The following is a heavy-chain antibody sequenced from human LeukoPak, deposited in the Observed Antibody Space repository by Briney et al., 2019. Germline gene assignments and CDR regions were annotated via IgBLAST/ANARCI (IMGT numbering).Heavy chain of an antibody. J-gene: IGHJ4*02. CDR1: GFTFTESF. CDR2: IYPKTGDT. Sequence: ASVKVSCKASGFTFTESFIHWVRQAPGQGLEWMGWIYPKTGDTNYAQKFKGRVTTARDTSIRTAYMELTRLRSDDTAVYFCAREAHCGSISCPHDYWGQGTLVTVSS. V-gene: IGHV1-2*02. D-gene: IGHD2-2*01. CDR3: AREAHCGSISCPHDY.